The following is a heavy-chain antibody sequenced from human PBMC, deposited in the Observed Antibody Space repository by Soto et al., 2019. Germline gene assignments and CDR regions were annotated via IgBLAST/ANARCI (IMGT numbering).Heavy chain of an antibody. CDR3: ARDLPYDYIWGSYRTTPNYFDY. CDR1: GFTFSSYS. Sequence: EVQLVESGGGLVQPGGSLRLSCAASGFTFSSYSMNWVRQAPGKGLEWVSYISSSSSTIYYADSVKGRFTISRDNAKKSLYLQMNSLRAEDTAVYYCARDLPYDYIWGSYRTTPNYFDYWGQGTLVTVSS. CDR2: ISSSSSTI. J-gene: IGHJ4*02. D-gene: IGHD3-16*02. V-gene: IGHV3-48*01.